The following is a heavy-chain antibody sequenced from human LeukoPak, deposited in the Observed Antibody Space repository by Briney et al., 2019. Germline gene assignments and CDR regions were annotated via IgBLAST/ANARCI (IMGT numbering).Heavy chain of an antibody. V-gene: IGHV3-20*04. CDR2: INWNGGST. CDR3: SRGSYYFDYYYYYMDV. CDR1: GFTVSSNY. J-gene: IGHJ6*03. D-gene: IGHD1-26*01. Sequence: PGGSLRLSCAASGFTVSSNYMSWVRQAPGKGLEWVSGINWNGGSTGYADSVKGRFTISRDNAKNSLYLQMNSLRAEDTALYYCSRGSYYFDYYYYYMDVWGKGTTVTVSS.